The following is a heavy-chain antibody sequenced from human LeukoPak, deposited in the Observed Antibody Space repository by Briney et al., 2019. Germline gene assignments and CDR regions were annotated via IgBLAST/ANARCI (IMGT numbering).Heavy chain of an antibody. CDR3: ARDSQYQLRIRGDFDY. J-gene: IGHJ4*02. CDR1: GFTFSSYW. V-gene: IGHV3-7*01. CDR2: IKQDGSEK. Sequence: GGSLRLSCAASGFTFSSYWMSWVRQAPGKGLEWVANIKQDGSEKYYVDSVKGRFTISRDNAKNSLYLQMNSLRAEDTAVYYCARDSQYQLRIRGDFDYWDQGTLVTVSS. D-gene: IGHD2-2*01.